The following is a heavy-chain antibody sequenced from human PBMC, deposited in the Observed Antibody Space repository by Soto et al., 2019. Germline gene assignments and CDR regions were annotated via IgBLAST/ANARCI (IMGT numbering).Heavy chain of an antibody. D-gene: IGHD5-18*01. V-gene: IGHV4-30-4*01. J-gene: IGHJ3*01. CDR1: GGSISSGDYY. CDR2: SDYSGST. Sequence: QVQLQESGPGLVNSSQTLSLTCTVSGGSISSGDYYWSWMRQPPGKGLEWIGNSDYSGSTNYNPSHESRLTMSLDTYKTPLSLRLSSVTAAAAAVYYCARVWIPRWFPRWGAFDLWGQGTLVTVSS. CDR3: ARVWIPRWFPRWGAFDL.